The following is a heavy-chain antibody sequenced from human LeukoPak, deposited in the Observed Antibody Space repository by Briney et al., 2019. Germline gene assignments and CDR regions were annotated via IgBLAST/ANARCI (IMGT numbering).Heavy chain of an antibody. CDR2: IYYSGST. CDR1: GASISRVGYS. D-gene: IGHD1/OR15-1a*01. J-gene: IGHJ4*02. Sequence: SKPLPLTCIFPGASISRVGYSWSWIRRPPGKALEWIGYIYYSGSTYYNPSLKSRVTISVDTSKNQFSLKLSSVTAADTAVYYCARELTRNYYFDYWGQGTLVTVSS. CDR3: ARELTRNYYFDY. V-gene: IGHV4-31*03.